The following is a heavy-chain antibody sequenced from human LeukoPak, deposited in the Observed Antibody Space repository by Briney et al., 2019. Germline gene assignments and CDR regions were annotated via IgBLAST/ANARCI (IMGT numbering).Heavy chain of an antibody. V-gene: IGHV3-23*01. Sequence: GGSLRLSCAASGFTFSSYAMSWVRQAPGKGLGWVSGVSGSGGSTYYADSVKGRFTISRDNSKNTLYLQMNSLRAEDTAVYYCAKDLDIVATITGNWGQGTLVTVSS. CDR3: AKDLDIVATITGN. J-gene: IGHJ4*02. D-gene: IGHD5-12*01. CDR2: VSGSGGST. CDR1: GFTFSSYA.